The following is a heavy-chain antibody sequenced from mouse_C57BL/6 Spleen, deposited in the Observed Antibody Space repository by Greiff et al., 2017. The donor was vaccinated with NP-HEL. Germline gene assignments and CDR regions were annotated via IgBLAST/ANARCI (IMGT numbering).Heavy chain of an antibody. D-gene: IGHD2-2*01. CDR1: GYSITSGYY. CDR2: ISYDGSN. J-gene: IGHJ1*03. V-gene: IGHV3-6*01. CDR3: ARDLEMVTSYWYFDV. Sequence: EVKLMESGPGLVKPSQSLSLTCSVTGYSITSGYYWNWIRQFPGNKLEWMGYISYDGSNKYNPSLKNRISITRDTSKNQFFLKLNSVTTEDTATYYCARDLEMVTSYWYFDVWGTGTTVTVSS.